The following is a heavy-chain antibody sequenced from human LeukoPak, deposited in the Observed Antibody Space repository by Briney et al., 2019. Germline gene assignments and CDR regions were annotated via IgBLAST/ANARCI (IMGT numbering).Heavy chain of an antibody. D-gene: IGHD6-19*01. J-gene: IGHJ4*02. CDR3: ARARSPRGYSSGWYDY. V-gene: IGHV3-53*01. CDR2: IYSGGST. Sequence: GGSLRLSCAASGFTVSSNYMSWVRQAPWKGLEWVSVIYSGGSTYYADSVKGRFTISRDNSKNTLYLQMNSLRAEDTAVYYCARARSPRGYSSGWYDYWGQGTLVTVSS. CDR1: GFTVSSNY.